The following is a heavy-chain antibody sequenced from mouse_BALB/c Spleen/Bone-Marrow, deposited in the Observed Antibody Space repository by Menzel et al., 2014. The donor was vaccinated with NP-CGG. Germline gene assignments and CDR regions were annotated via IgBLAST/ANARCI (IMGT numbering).Heavy chain of an antibody. D-gene: IGHD1-1*01. V-gene: IGHV1S81*02. J-gene: IGHJ1*01. CDR1: GYTFTNYW. CDR2: INPSNGRA. Sequence: VKLVESGAEVAKPGASVSLSCKTSGYTFTNYWMHWVKQRPGQGLEWIGDINPSNGRATYSEKFKSKATLTVDTSSSTGYRQLSSLTSEDSAVYYCARYYNYYVDVWGAGTTVTVSS. CDR3: ARYYNYYVDV.